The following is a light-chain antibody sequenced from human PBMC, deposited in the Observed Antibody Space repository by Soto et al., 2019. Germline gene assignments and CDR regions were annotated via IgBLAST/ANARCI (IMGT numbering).Light chain of an antibody. CDR2: GAS. J-gene: IGKJ1*01. CDR1: RSVSSSY. CDR3: QQYGSSPRT. Sequence: EIVLTQSPGTLSLSPGERDTLSCRASRSVSSSYLGWYQQKPGQAPRLLIYGASSRATGIPDRFSGSGSGTDFTLTISRLEPEDFAVYYCQQYGSSPRTFRQGTKVEIK. V-gene: IGKV3-20*01.